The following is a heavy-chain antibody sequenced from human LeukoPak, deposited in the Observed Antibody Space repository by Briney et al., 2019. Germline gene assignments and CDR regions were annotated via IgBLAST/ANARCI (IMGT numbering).Heavy chain of an antibody. CDR1: GGSISSSSYY. D-gene: IGHD1-26*01. J-gene: IGHJ5*02. CDR2: IYYSGNT. Sequence: SETLSLTCSVSGGSISSSSYYWGWIRQPPGKGLEWTGSIYYSGNTYYNPSLKSRVTISVDTSKNQFSLKLSSVTAADTAVYYCASRRVGWFDPWGQGTLVTVSS. CDR3: ASRRVGWFDP. V-gene: IGHV4-39*01.